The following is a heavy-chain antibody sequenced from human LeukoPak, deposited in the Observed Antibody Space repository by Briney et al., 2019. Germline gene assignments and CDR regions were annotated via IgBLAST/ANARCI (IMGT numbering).Heavy chain of an antibody. J-gene: IGHJ4*02. CDR1: GCTFSTYA. CDR3: VKGPGPTVNYYFDF. D-gene: IGHD4-17*01. V-gene: IGHV3-64D*06. Sequence: GGSLRLSCSASGCTFSTYAMHWVRQAPGKGLEYVSSISTNGGTTYSAESSRGRFAISRDNSKNTLYLQMSSLRDDDTAVYYCVKGPGPTVNYYFDFWGQGTLVTVSS. CDR2: ISTNGGTT.